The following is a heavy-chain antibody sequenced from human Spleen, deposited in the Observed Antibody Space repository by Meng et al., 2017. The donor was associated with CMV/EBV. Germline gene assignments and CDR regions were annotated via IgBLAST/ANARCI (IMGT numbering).Heavy chain of an antibody. Sequence: GESLKISCAASGFTFSNYGMNWVRQAPGKGLEWVSSISSSSTYIYYADSVKGRFTISRDNSRNSLFLQMNILRAEDTAVYYCARTPGGLTTNWFDPWGQGTLVTVSS. D-gene: IGHD2/OR15-2a*01. CDR1: GFTFSNYG. J-gene: IGHJ5*02. CDR3: ARTPGGLTTNWFDP. CDR2: ISSSSTYI. V-gene: IGHV3-21*01.